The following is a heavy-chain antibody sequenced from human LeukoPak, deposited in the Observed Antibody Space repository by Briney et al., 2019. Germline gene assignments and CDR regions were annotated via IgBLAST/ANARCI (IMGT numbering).Heavy chain of an antibody. CDR3: ARGYGTTLTTYAFDI. J-gene: IGHJ3*02. CDR1: GGSFSGYY. CDR2: INHSGST. D-gene: IGHD4-17*01. Sequence: PSETLSLTCAVYGGSFSGYYWSWIRQPPGKGLEWIGEINHSGSTNYNPSLKSRVTISVDTSKNQFSLKLSSVTAADTAVYYCARGYGTTLTTYAFDIWGQGTMVTVSS. V-gene: IGHV4-34*09.